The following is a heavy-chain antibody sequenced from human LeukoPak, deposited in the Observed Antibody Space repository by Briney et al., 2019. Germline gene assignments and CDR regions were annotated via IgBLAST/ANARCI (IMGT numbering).Heavy chain of an antibody. D-gene: IGHD6-13*01. CDR3: ARETAAAGSFIAINDY. Sequence: SETPSLTCAVYGGSFSGYYWSWIRLPPGKGLEWIGEINDSESTNYNPSLKSRVTISVDTSKNQFSLKLSSVTAADTAIYYCARETAAAGSFIAINDYWGQGTLVTVSS. CDR1: GGSFSGYY. J-gene: IGHJ4*02. V-gene: IGHV4-34*01. CDR2: INDSEST.